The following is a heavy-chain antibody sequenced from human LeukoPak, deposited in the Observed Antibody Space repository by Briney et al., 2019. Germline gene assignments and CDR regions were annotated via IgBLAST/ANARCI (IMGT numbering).Heavy chain of an antibody. CDR3: ARVGLRYCSSTSCRDFDY. J-gene: IGHJ4*02. CDR2: MNPNSGNT. CDR1: GYTFTSYD. D-gene: IGHD2-2*01. V-gene: IGHV1-8*01. Sequence: ASVKVSCKASGYTFTSYDINWVRQATGQGLEWMGWMNPNSGNTGYAQKFQGRVTMTRNTSISTAYMELSSLRSEDTAVYYCARVGLRYCSSTSCRDFDYWGQGTLDTVSS.